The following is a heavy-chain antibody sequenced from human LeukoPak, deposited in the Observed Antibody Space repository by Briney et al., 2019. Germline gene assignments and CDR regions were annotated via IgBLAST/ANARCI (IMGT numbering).Heavy chain of an antibody. Sequence: SETLSLTCTVSGGSITSHSWWSWVRQPPGKGLEWIGEIYHGGDTNYDPSVKSRVTMSVDKSKNHFSLNLRSVTAADTAIYYCASHVTVLGTRGFDYWGQGILVTVSS. CDR3: ASHVTVLGTRGFDY. CDR2: IYHGGDT. D-gene: IGHD6-19*01. J-gene: IGHJ4*02. CDR1: GGSITSHSW. V-gene: IGHV4-4*02.